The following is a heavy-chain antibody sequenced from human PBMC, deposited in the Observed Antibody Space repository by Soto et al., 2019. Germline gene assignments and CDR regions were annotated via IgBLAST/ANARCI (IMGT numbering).Heavy chain of an antibody. CDR2: ISYDGSNK. J-gene: IGHJ6*02. CDR3: AKDPGYCSSTSCYTGYYYYGMDV. CDR1: GFTFSSYG. D-gene: IGHD2-2*02. V-gene: IGHV3-30*18. Sequence: QVQLVESGGGVVQPGRSLRLSCAASGFTFSSYGMHWVRQAPGKGLEWVAVISYDGSNKYYADSVKGRFTISRDNSKNTLYLQMNSLRAEDTAVYYCAKDPGYCSSTSCYTGYYYYGMDVWGQGTTVTVSS.